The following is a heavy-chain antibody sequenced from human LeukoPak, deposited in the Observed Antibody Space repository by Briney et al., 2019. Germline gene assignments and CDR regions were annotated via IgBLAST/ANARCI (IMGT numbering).Heavy chain of an antibody. D-gene: IGHD3-3*01. CDR1: GFTFSNYA. J-gene: IGHJ4*02. V-gene: IGHV3-23*01. Sequence: GGSLRLSRVASGFTFSNYAMSWVRQAPGKGLEWVSPITGSGTNRYYADSLKGRFTTSRDNSKNTVFLQMNSLRHEDTAIYYCVIWGDYDVLSGYYVPDYWGQGTLVTVAS. CDR3: VIWGDYDVLSGYYVPDY. CDR2: ITGSGTNR.